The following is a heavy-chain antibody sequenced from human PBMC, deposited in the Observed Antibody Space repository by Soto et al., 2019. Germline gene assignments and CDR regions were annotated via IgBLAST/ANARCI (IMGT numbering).Heavy chain of an antibody. Sequence: QVQLVESGGGVVQPGRSLRLSCAASGFTFSSYGMHWVRQAPGKGLEWVAVIWYDGSNKYYADSVKGRFTISRDNSKNTLYLQMNSLRAEDTAVYYCARGRGYYSSTRCSYYGMDVWGQGTTVTVSS. CDR2: IWYDGSNK. D-gene: IGHD2-2*01. CDR1: GFTFSSYG. CDR3: ARGRGYYSSTRCSYYGMDV. V-gene: IGHV3-33*01. J-gene: IGHJ6*02.